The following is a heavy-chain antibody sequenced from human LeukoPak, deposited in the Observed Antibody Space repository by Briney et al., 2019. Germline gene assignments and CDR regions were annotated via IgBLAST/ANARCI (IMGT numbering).Heavy chain of an antibody. Sequence: PSETLSLTCTDAGVSISSYYWSWIRQPPGKGLEWIGYTYYSGSTSHSASLKSRVTMSIDTTKSQFSLKLDSVTTADTAVYYCAVIATLRFDYWGQGVLVTVSS. CDR2: TYYSGST. D-gene: IGHD2-21*01. CDR1: GVSISSYY. V-gene: IGHV4-59*01. J-gene: IGHJ4*02. CDR3: AVIATLRFDY.